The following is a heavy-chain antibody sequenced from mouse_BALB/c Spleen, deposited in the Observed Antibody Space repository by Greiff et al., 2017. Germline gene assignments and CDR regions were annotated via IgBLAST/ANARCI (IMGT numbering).Heavy chain of an antibody. CDR1: GFLLTGYG. CDR2: IWGDGST. CDR3: ARPSGKGYAMDY. Sequence: VKLMESGPGLVAPSQSLSITCTVSGFLLTGYGVNWVRQPPGKGLEWLGMIWGDGSTDYNSALKSRLSISKDNSKSQVFLKMNSLQTDDTARYYCARPSGKGYAMDYWGQGTSVTVSS. V-gene: IGHV2-6-7*01. J-gene: IGHJ4*01. D-gene: IGHD4-1*01.